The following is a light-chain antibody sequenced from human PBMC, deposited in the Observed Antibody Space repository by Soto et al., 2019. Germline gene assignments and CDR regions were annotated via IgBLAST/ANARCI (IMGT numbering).Light chain of an antibody. CDR3: QQYDNVVFT. CDR2: DGS. CDR1: QDIGKF. V-gene: IGKV1-33*01. J-gene: IGKJ3*01. Sequence: DVQMTQSPPSLSASVGDRITITCQASQDIGKFLNWYQQKPGKAPKILIYDGSNLETGVPGRFSGGGSGTHFTFTISRLQPEDIGTYYCQQYDNVVFTFGPGTKVDLK.